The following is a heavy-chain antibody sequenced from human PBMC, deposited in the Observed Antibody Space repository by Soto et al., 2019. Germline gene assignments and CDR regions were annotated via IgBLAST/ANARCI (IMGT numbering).Heavy chain of an antibody. V-gene: IGHV3-23*01. CDR1: GFTFSSFG. J-gene: IGHJ4*02. CDR2: ISGSGDGT. D-gene: IGHD5-18*01. CDR3: AGPGYSSQDY. Sequence: GGSLRLSCAASGFTFSSFGLSWVRQAPGKGLEWVSAISGSGDGTDYADSVEGRFTISRDNSKNTLYLQMNSLRAEDTAVYYCAGPGYSSQDYWGQGALVTVSS.